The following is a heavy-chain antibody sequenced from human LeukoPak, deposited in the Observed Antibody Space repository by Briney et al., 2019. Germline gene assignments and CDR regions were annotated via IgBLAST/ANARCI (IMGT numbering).Heavy chain of an antibody. J-gene: IGHJ4*02. CDR1: GFTFSSYA. CDR2: ISYDGSNK. D-gene: IGHD3-3*01. CDR3: ARGYDFWSGYLGGYYFDY. V-gene: IGHV3-30-3*01. Sequence: GGSLRLSCAASGFTFSSYAMHWVRQAPGKGLEWVAVISYDGSNKYYADSVKGRFTISRDNSKNTLYLQMNSLRAEDTAVYYCARGYDFWSGYLGGYYFDYWGQGTLVTVSS.